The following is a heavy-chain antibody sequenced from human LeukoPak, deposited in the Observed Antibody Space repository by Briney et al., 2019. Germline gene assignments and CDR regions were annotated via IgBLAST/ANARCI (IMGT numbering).Heavy chain of an antibody. D-gene: IGHD1-26*01. Sequence: GGSLRLSCAASGFTFSSYAMSWVRQAPGEGLEWVSAISGSGGSTCYADSVKGRFTISRDNSKNTLYLQMNSLRAEDTAVYYCAKDPGSPEEAQDYWGQGTLVTVSS. J-gene: IGHJ4*02. CDR1: GFTFSSYA. CDR3: AKDPGSPEEAQDY. CDR2: ISGSGGST. V-gene: IGHV3-23*01.